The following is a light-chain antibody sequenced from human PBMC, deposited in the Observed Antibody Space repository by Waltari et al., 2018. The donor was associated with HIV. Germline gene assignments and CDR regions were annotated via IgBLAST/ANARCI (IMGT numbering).Light chain of an antibody. J-gene: IGKJ2*01. CDR1: QSLLHRNGNTF. Sequence: DIVMSQSPLSLPVTPGEPASIPCRSSQSLLHRNGNTFLDWYLQKPGESPQLLFYLAFNRASGVPDRFSGSGSGTDFTLKISRVEAEDVGVYYCMQSLEVPPTFGQGTKLEIE. V-gene: IGKV2-28*01. CDR3: MQSLEVPPT. CDR2: LAF.